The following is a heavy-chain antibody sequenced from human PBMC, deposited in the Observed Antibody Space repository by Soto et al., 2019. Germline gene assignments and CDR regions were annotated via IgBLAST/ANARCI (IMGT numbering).Heavy chain of an antibody. Sequence: PSETLSLTCTVSGGSISSSSYYWGWIRQPPGKGLEWIGSIYYSGSTYYNPSLKSRVTISVDPSKNQFSRKLTYVTAADTAVYYCSRSASGSCSGNYPHVLDYWGQQTLVTVSS. D-gene: IGHD3-3*01. J-gene: IGHJ4*02. CDR3: SRSASGSCSGNYPHVLDY. V-gene: IGHV4-39*01. CDR2: IYYSGST. CDR1: GGSISSSSYY.